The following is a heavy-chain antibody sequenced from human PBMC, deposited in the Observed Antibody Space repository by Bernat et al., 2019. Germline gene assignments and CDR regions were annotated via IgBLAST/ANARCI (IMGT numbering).Heavy chain of an antibody. V-gene: IGHV3-30*18. Sequence: QVQLVESGGGVVQPGRSLRLSCAASGFTFSSYGMHWVRQAPGKGLEWVAVISYDGSNKYYADSVKGRFTISRDNSKNTLYLRMNSLRAEDAAVYYCAKDRYYDSSGPADYWGQGTLVTVSS. CDR1: GFTFSSYG. CDR2: ISYDGSNK. D-gene: IGHD3-22*01. CDR3: AKDRYYDSSGPADY. J-gene: IGHJ4*02.